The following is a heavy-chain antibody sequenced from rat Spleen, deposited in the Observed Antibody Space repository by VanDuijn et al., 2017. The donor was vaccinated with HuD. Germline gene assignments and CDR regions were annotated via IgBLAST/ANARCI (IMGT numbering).Heavy chain of an antibody. V-gene: IGHV5-58*01. J-gene: IGHJ2*01. D-gene: IGHD1-11*01. CDR1: GFTFSNYW. CDR3: TTRDYGGPSGD. CDR2: ISTDGGTS. Sequence: EVQLVETGGGLVQPGRSLKLSCVASGFTFSNYWMYWIRQAPGKGPEWVSSISTDGGTSYYPDSVKGRFTISRDIANSTLYLRMNSLRSEDTATYYGTTRDYGGPSGDWGQGVMVTVSS.